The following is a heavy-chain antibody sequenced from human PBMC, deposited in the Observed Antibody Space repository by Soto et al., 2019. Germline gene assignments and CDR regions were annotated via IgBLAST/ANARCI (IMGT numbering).Heavy chain of an antibody. CDR3: ARIEMASIK. J-gene: IGHJ1*01. Sequence: TLSLTCSVSGSSIRSGGYYWSWLRQSPGKGLEWIGHIYYTGSTFYSPSLKSRLTISLDTSKNQFSLDLRSVTAADTAMYYCARIEMASIKWGRGTLVTVSS. CDR1: GSSIRSGGYY. V-gene: IGHV4-31*03. CDR2: IYYTGST.